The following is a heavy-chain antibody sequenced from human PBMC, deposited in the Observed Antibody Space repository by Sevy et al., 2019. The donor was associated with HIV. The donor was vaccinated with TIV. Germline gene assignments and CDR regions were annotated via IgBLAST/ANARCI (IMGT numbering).Heavy chain of an antibody. CDR1: GDSISSSSHY. Sequence: SETLSLTCTVSGDSISSSSHYWGWIRQPPGKGLEWFGSIYYRERTYYNPSLKDQADISVDTSKNQLFLRLNSVTAADTAVYYCARSRAFDFWGQGTMVTVSS. CDR2: IYYRERT. CDR3: ARSRAFDF. J-gene: IGHJ3*01. V-gene: IGHV4-39*01.